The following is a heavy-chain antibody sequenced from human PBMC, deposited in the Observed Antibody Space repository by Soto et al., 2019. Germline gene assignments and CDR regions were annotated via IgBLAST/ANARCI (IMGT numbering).Heavy chain of an antibody. CDR2: IKQSGSA. CDR3: PRGHGGSYRN. D-gene: IGHD1-26*01. J-gene: IGHJ4*02. CDR1: GGSFSGYY. V-gene: IGHV4-34*01. Sequence: PSETLSLTWAVYGGSFSGYYWGGIRQPPGKGLEGIGEIKQSGSANYNPSLNRRHTISVDTYKNQFSLKPSSVTAADTAVYYCPRGHGGSYRNWGQAPLVTGSS.